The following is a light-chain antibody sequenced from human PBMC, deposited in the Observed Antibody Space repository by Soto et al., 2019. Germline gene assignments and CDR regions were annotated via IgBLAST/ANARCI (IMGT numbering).Light chain of an antibody. CDR2: AAS. J-gene: IGKJ5*01. CDR3: QQSDSMPLT. CDR1: QNIATY. V-gene: IGKV1-39*01. Sequence: DIQMTQSPSSLSASVGARVTITCRASQNIATYLNWYQHKPGKAPTLLIYAASSLQSGVPSRFSGSGSGTDFSLTISGLQPDDFATYYCQQSDSMPLTFGQGTRLEIK.